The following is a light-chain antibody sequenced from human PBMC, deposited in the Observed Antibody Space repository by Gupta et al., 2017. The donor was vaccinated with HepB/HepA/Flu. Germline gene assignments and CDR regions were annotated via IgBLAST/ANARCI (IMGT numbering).Light chain of an antibody. CDR2: EDN. J-gene: IGLJ2*01. Sequence: NFMLTQPHSVSESPGKPVTISCTGSSGSIASNYVQWYQQRPGSAPTTVIYEDNQRPSGVPDRFSGSIDSSSNSASLTISGLKTEDEADYYCQSYDSSNQDVVFGGGTKLTVL. CDR3: QSYDSSNQDVV. CDR1: SGSIASNY. V-gene: IGLV6-57*02.